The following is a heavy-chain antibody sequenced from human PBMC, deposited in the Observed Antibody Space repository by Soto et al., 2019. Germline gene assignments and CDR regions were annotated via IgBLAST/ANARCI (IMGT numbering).Heavy chain of an antibody. J-gene: IGHJ6*02. CDR3: AREVLLWFGELLPGGMDV. CDR2: IHYSGST. D-gene: IGHD3-10*01. V-gene: IGHV4-31*03. Sequence: SETLSLTCTVSGGSISSGGYYWSWIRQHPGKGLEWIGYIHYSGSTYYNPSLKSRVTIPVDTSKNQFSLKLSYVTAADTAVYYCAREVLLWFGELLPGGMDVWGQGTTVTVSS. CDR1: GGSISSGGYY.